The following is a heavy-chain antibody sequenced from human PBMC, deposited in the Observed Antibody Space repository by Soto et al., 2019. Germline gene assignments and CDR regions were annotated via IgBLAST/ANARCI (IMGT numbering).Heavy chain of an antibody. V-gene: IGHV3-73*01. CDR2: IRSKPYSYAT. D-gene: IGHD2-15*01. J-gene: IGHJ4*02. CDR3: ARHVVDY. CDR1: GFTFSDSA. Sequence: EVQLVESGGGLVQPGGSLKLSCAASGFTFSDSAIHWVRQAPGKGLEWVGRIRSKPYSYATEYAASVKGRFTISRDDSRNTAHLQMHSLKTEDTAVYYRARHVVDYWGQGTLVTVSS.